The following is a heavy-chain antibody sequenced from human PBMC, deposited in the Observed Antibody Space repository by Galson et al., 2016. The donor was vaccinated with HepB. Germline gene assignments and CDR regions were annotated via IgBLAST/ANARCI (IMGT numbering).Heavy chain of an antibody. CDR3: ARHSDRTTLYGLDV. Sequence: SLRLSCAASGFSFSNYPMNWVRQAPGKGLEWISSISTGGTSISYADSVKGRFTISRDNTKSSLYLRMSGLRAEDTALYYCARHSDRTTLYGLDVWGQGTTVTVSS. D-gene: IGHD1-14*01. CDR2: ISTGGTSI. V-gene: IGHV3-21*01. J-gene: IGHJ6*02. CDR1: GFSFSNYP.